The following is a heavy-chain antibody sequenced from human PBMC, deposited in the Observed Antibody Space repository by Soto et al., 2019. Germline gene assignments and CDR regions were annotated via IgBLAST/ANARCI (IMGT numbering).Heavy chain of an antibody. Sequence: EVQLVESGGGLVQPGGSLRLSCAASGFTVSTDWMYWVRQAPGKELEWVSVIRSGGNTYYADSVEGRFTISRDNSKNTVYLQMNSLRAEDTAVYYCVRENYYYGMDVWGQGTTVTVSS. V-gene: IGHV3-66*01. CDR1: GFTVSTDW. J-gene: IGHJ6*02. CDR3: VRENYYYGMDV. CDR2: IRSGGNT.